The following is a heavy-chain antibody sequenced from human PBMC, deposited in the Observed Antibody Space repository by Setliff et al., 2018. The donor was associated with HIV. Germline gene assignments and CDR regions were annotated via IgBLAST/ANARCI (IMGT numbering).Heavy chain of an antibody. CDR2: IHYNERT. Sequence: SETLSFTCTVSGGSASNSRYYWAWIRQPPGKGLEYIGSIHYNERTYYNPSLKSRVAISIDTSKNQFSLNLTSVTAADTAVYYCASRVYYYDSNNFLREEGFDPWGQGTLVTVSS. CDR3: ASRVYYYDSNNFLREEGFDP. J-gene: IGHJ5*02. CDR1: GGSASNSRYY. D-gene: IGHD3-22*01. V-gene: IGHV4-39*01.